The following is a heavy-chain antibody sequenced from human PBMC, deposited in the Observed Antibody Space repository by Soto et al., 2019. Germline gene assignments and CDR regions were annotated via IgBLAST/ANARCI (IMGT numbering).Heavy chain of an antibody. CDR2: VYRTGIT. J-gene: IGHJ4*02. D-gene: IGHD1-26*01. Sequence: SETLSLTCRVSGASVSSETHFWTWIRQPPGKGLEWIGYVYRTGITNSNPALTSRVTVSADRSKNQFSLTLRSVTAADTAVYYCVREDVGGTYYFDYWGPGIQVTVSS. CDR1: GASVSSETHF. V-gene: IGHV4-61*01. CDR3: VREDVGGTYYFDY.